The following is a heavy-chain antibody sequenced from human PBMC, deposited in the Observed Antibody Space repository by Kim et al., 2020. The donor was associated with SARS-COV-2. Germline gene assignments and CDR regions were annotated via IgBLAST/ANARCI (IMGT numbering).Heavy chain of an antibody. J-gene: IGHJ6*02. CDR3: ARENNYYDSSGYYYFRYYGMDV. V-gene: IGHV1-46*01. CDR1: GYTFTSYY. Sequence: ASVKVSCKASGYTFTSYYMHWVRQAPGQGLEWMGIIDPSGGSTSYAQKFQGRVTMTRDTSTSTVYMELSSLRSEDTAVYYCARENNYYDSSGYYYFRYYGMDVWGQGTTVTVSS. CDR2: IDPSGGST. D-gene: IGHD3-22*01.